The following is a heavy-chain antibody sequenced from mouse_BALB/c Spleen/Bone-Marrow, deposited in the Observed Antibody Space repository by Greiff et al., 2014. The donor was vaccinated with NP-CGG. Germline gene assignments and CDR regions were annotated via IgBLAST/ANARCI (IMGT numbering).Heavy chain of an antibody. V-gene: IGHV1-69*02. J-gene: IGHJ2*01. CDR3: ARDSITTVVATDY. CDR1: GYTFTSYW. Sequence: SGAELVKPGASVKLSCKASGYTFTSYWMHWVKQRPGQGLEWIGEIDPSDSYTNYNQKFKGKATLTVDKSSSTAYMQLSILTSEDSAVYYCARDSITTVVATDYWGQGTTLTVSS. D-gene: IGHD1-1*01. CDR2: IDPSDSYT.